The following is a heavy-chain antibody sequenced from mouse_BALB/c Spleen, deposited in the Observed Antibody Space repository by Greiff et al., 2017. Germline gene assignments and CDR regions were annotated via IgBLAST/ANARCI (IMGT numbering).Heavy chain of an antibody. CDR1: GYTFTSYW. D-gene: IGHD2-14*01. Sequence: QVQLQQSGAELAKPGASVKMSCKASGYTFTSYWMHWVKQRPGQGLEWIGYINPSTGYTEYNQKFKDKATLTADKSSSTAYTQLSSLTSEDSAVYYCARGGKVRQGFDYWGQGTTLTVSS. CDR3: ARGGKVRQGFDY. J-gene: IGHJ2*01. CDR2: INPSTGYT. V-gene: IGHV1-7*01.